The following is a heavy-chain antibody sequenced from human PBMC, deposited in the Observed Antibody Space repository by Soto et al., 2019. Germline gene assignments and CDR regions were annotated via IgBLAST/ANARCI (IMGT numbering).Heavy chain of an antibody. J-gene: IGHJ4*02. CDR1: GFIFNEYG. CDR2: IWYDGSNK. V-gene: IGHV3-33*01. D-gene: IGHD2-15*01. CDR3: ARWGCSGSNCNLNQRSFDL. Sequence: QVQLVESGGGVVQPGRSLRLSCAASGFIFNEYGMHWVRQAPGKGLEWVAGIWYDGSNKYYGDSVRGRFTFSRDNSRNTMSLQMNSLRVEDTAMYYCARWGCSGSNCNLNQRSFDLWGQGTLVTVSS.